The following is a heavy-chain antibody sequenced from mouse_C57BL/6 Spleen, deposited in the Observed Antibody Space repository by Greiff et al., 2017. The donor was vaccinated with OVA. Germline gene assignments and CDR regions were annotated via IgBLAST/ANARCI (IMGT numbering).Heavy chain of an antibody. Sequence: DVMLVESGEGLVKPGGSLKLSCAASGFTFSSYAMSWVRQTPEKRLEWVAYISSGGDYIYYADTVKGRFTISRDNARNTLYLQMSSLKSEDTAMYYCTRDRGDYDGFAYWGQGTLVTVSA. D-gene: IGHD2-4*01. J-gene: IGHJ3*01. CDR3: TRDRGDYDGFAY. V-gene: IGHV5-9-1*02. CDR1: GFTFSSYA. CDR2: ISSGGDYI.